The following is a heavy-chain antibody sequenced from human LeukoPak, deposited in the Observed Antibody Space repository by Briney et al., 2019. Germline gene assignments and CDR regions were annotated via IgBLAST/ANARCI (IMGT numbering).Heavy chain of an antibody. CDR1: GYTLTGYY. CDR2: INPNSGGT. Sequence: ASVKVSCKASGYTLTGYYMHWVRQAPGQRLEWMGWINPNSGGTNYAQKFQGRVTMTRDTSISTAYMELSRLRSDDTAVYYCARDPSIAAAGTDWGQGTLVTVSS. CDR3: ARDPSIAAAGTD. V-gene: IGHV1-2*02. J-gene: IGHJ4*02. D-gene: IGHD6-13*01.